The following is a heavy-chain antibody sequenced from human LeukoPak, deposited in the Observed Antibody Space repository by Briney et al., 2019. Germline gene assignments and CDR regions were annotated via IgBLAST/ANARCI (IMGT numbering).Heavy chain of an antibody. CDR2: ISSSSSYI. V-gene: IGHV3-21*01. Sequence: GGSLRLSCAASGFTFSSYSMNWVRQAPGKGLEWVSSISSSSSYIYYADSVKGRFTISRDNAKNSLYLQMNSLRAEDTAVYYCARGAVAGAGQPYFYFMDVWGKGTTVTVSS. J-gene: IGHJ6*03. CDR3: ARGAVAGAGQPYFYFMDV. D-gene: IGHD6-19*01. CDR1: GFTFSSYS.